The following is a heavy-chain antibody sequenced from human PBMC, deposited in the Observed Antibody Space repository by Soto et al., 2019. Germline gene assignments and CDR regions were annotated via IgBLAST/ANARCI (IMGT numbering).Heavy chain of an antibody. Sequence: QITLKESGPTLVKPTQTLTLTCTFSGFSLSTSGVGVGWIRQPPGKALEWLALIYWDDDKRYSPSLKSRLTNPKDPSKHRVVLTMTNMAPVDTATDYCAPSGDYSFDYWGQGTLVTVSS. CDR2: IYWDDDK. CDR3: APSGDYSFDY. V-gene: IGHV2-5*02. J-gene: IGHJ4*02. CDR1: GFSLSTSGVG. D-gene: IGHD4-17*01.